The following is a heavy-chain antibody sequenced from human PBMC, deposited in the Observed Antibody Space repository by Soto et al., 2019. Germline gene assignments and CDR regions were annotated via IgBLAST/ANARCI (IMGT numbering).Heavy chain of an antibody. V-gene: IGHV4-31*03. D-gene: IGHD4-4*01. CDR3: ARSPVGNSYWYFDL. J-gene: IGHJ2*01. CDR2: IYYSGST. Sequence: QVQLQESGPGLVKPSQTLSLTCTVAGGSISSGGYYWSWIRQHPGKGLEWIGYIYYSGSTYYNPSLKSRVTISVDTSKNQFSLKLSSVTAADTAVYYCARSPVGNSYWYFDLWGRGTLVTVSS. CDR1: GGSISSGGYY.